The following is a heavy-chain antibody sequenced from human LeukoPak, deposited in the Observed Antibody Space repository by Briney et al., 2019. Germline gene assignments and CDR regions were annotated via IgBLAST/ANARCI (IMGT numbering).Heavy chain of an antibody. V-gene: IGHV4-34*01. D-gene: IGHD5-18*01. CDR2: INHSGST. CDR3: ARGLRGYSEGP. J-gene: IGHJ5*02. Sequence: PSETLSLTCAVYGGSFSGYYWSWLRQPPGKGLEWIGEINHSGSTNYNPSLKSRVTISVDTSKNQFSLKLSSVTAADTAVYYCARGLRGYSEGPWGQGTLVTVSS. CDR1: GGSFSGYY.